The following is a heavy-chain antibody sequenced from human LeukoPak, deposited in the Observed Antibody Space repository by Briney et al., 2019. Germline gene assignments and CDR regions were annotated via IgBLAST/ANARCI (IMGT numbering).Heavy chain of an antibody. CDR1: GFTFSNYW. CDR3: ATGEGSGSYFDY. V-gene: IGHV3-7*03. J-gene: IGHJ4*02. D-gene: IGHD3-10*01. Sequence: PGGSLRLSCAASGFTFSNYWMTWVRRAPGKGLEWVANIRRDGSETHYVDSVMGRFTISRDNSKNTLYLQMNSLRAEDTAIYYCATGEGSGSYFDYWGQGTLVTVSS. CDR2: IRRDGSET.